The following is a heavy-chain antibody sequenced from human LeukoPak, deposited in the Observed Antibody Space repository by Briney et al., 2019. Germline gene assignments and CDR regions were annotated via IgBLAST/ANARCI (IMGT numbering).Heavy chain of an antibody. CDR3: ARVGLRFLEYYYYYMDV. V-gene: IGHV3-48*03. Sequence: GGSLRLSCAASGFTFSSYEMNWVRQAPGKGLEWVSYISSSGSTIYYADSVKGRFTISRDNAKNSLYLQMNSLRAEDTAVYYCARVGLRFLEYYYYYMDVWGKGTTVTVSS. J-gene: IGHJ6*03. CDR1: GFTFSSYE. CDR2: ISSSGSTI. D-gene: IGHD3-3*01.